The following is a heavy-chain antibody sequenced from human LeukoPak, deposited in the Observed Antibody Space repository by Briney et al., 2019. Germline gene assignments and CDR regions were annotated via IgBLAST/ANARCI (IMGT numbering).Heavy chain of an antibody. J-gene: IGHJ3*02. D-gene: IGHD3-22*01. V-gene: IGHV3-72*01. Sequence: PGGSLRLSCAASGFTFSDYILDGVRQAPGKGLEWVGRIRRKGQSYTTEYAASVKGRFTISRDDSKNSLYLHMNSLRTEDTAVYHCYRDGKEGDNSAFDIWGQGTMVTVSS. CDR1: GFTFSDYI. CDR2: IRRKGQSYTT. CDR3: YRDGKEGDNSAFDI.